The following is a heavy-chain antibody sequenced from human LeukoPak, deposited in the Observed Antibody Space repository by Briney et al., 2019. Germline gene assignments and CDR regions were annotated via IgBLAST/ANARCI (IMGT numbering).Heavy chain of an antibody. CDR3: ARRDYFDY. J-gene: IGHJ4*02. CDR1: GGSVSSGSYY. Sequence: KPSETLSLTCTVSGGSVSSGSYYWSWIRQPAGKGLEWIGRIYSSGSTNYNPSLKSRVTMSVDTSKNQFSLKLSSVTAADTAVYYCARRDYFDYWGQGTLVTVSS. CDR2: IYSSGST. V-gene: IGHV4-61*10.